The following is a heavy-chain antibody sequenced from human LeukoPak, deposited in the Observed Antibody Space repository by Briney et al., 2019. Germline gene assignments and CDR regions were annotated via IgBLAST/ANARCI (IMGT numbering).Heavy chain of an antibody. CDR1: GFTFSSYA. D-gene: IGHD3-16*01. V-gene: IGHV3-23*01. CDR2: ISGSGGST. CDR3: AKAPREVWYYFDY. J-gene: IGHJ4*02. Sequence: PGGSLRLSCAASGFTFSSYAMSWVRQAPGKGLEWVSAISGSGGSTYYADSVKGRFTISRDNSKNTLYLQMNSQRAEDTAVYYCAKAPREVWYYFDYWGQGTLVTVSS.